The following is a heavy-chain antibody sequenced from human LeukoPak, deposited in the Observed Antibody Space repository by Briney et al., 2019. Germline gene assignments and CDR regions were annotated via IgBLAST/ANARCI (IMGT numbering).Heavy chain of an antibody. V-gene: IGHV4-34*01. CDR2: INHSGST. CDR1: GGSFSGYY. J-gene: IGHJ6*03. D-gene: IGHD2-2*01. CDR3: ARQRGPTYLLLFNSYYYTDV. Sequence: SETLSLTCAVYGGSFSGYYWSWIRQPPGKGLEWIGEINHSGSTNYNPSLKSRVTISVDTSKNQFSLKLSSVTAADTAVYYCARQRGPTYLLLFNSYYYTDVWGKGTTVTISS.